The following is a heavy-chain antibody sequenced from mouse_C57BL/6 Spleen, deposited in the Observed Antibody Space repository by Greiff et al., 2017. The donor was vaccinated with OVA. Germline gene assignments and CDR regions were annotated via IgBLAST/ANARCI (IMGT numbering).Heavy chain of an antibody. Sequence: VQLQQSGAELVRPGASVKLSCTASGFNIKDYYMHWVKQRPEQGLEWIGRLDPEDGDTEYAPKFQGKATMTADTSSNTAYLQLSSLTSEDTAVYYCTFYYYGSSYSFDYWGQGTTLTVSS. J-gene: IGHJ2*01. CDR3: TFYYYGSSYSFDY. CDR1: GFNIKDYY. D-gene: IGHD1-1*01. CDR2: LDPEDGDT. V-gene: IGHV14-1*01.